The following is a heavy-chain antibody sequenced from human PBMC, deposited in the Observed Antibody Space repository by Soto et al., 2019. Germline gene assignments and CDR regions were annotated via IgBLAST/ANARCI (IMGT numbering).Heavy chain of an antibody. CDR1: SGSFSCYY. CDR2: IDHSGGT. D-gene: IGHD3-16*01. V-gene: IGHV4-34*01. J-gene: IGHJ4*02. Sequence: PSETLSLTCAVYSGSFSCYYWIWIRQPPGKGLEWIGQIDHSGGTNYNPSLKTRVTISVDSSKNQFSLKLSSVTATDTAVYYCARGVWNLDYWGQGTLVTVSS. CDR3: ARGVWNLDY.